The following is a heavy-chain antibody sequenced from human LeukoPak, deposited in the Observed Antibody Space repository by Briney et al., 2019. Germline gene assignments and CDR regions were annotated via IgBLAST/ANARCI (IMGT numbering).Heavy chain of an antibody. V-gene: IGHV4-39*07. CDR1: GGSISSSSYY. Sequence: SETLSLTCTVSGGSISSSSYYWGWIRQPPGKGLEWIGSIYYSGSTYYNPSLKSRVTISVDTSKNQFSLKLTSVTAADTAVYYCATQEGSSGWFDPWGQGTLVTVSS. CDR3: ATQEGSSGWFDP. D-gene: IGHD1-26*01. CDR2: IYYSGST. J-gene: IGHJ5*02.